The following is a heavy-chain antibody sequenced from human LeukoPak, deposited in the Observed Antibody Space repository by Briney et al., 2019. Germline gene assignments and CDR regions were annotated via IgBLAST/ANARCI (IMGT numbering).Heavy chain of an antibody. Sequence: SETLSLTCTVSGGFISSSTYYWGWIRQPPGKGLEWIGSIYYSGSTSYNPSLKSRVTISVDTSKNQFSLKLDSVTAADTAVYYCARNASDSGTSYFDYWGQGTLVTVSS. J-gene: IGHJ4*02. D-gene: IGHD1-26*01. CDR2: IYYSGST. V-gene: IGHV4-39*01. CDR1: GGFISSSTYY. CDR3: ARNASDSGTSYFDY.